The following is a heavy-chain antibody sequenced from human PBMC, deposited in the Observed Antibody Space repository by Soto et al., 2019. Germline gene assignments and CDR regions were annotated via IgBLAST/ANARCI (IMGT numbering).Heavy chain of an antibody. D-gene: IGHD6-6*01. Sequence: EVQLVESGGGLVQPGRSLRLSCAASGFTFDDYAMHWVRQAPGKGLEWVSGISWNSGSIGYADSVKGRFTISRDNANNSLYLQMNRLSAEDPALYYCAKDKGPAHQRGPEYSSSSLHSYGMDVWGQGTTVTVSS. J-gene: IGHJ6*02. CDR3: AKDKGPAHQRGPEYSSSSLHSYGMDV. V-gene: IGHV3-9*01. CDR2: ISWNSGSI. CDR1: GFTFDDYA.